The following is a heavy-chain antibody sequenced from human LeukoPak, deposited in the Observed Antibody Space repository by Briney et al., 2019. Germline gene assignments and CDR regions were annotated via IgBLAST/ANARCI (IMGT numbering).Heavy chain of an antibody. CDR3: ARGSVSYQY. CDR1: GYTFTRSF. J-gene: IGHJ4*02. Sequence: ASEKVSCKASGYTFTRSFMHWVRQAPGQGLEWMGIINPSGGSTSYAQKFQGRVTMTRDTSTSTVYMELSSLRSEDTAVYYCARGSVSYQYWGQGTLVTVCS. CDR2: INPSGGST. V-gene: IGHV1-46*01. D-gene: IGHD3-10*01.